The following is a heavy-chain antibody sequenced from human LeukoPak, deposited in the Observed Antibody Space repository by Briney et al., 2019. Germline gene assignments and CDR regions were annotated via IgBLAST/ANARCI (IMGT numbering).Heavy chain of an antibody. Sequence: SETLSLTCNVSGGSISSGDYYWSWIRQPPGTGLEWIGYIYYSGSTYYNPSLKSRVTISVDTSKNQLSLKLSSVTAADTAVYYCAREVVGAITYFDYWGQGTLVTVSS. J-gene: IGHJ4*02. CDR2: IYYSGST. V-gene: IGHV4-30-4*01. D-gene: IGHD1-26*01. CDR1: GGSISSGDYY. CDR3: AREVVGAITYFDY.